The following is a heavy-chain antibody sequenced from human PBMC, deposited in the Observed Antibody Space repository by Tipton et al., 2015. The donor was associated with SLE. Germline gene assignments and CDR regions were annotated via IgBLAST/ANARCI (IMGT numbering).Heavy chain of an antibody. CDR1: GYSISSGYY. CDR2: IYTSGST. V-gene: IGHV4-61*09. J-gene: IGHJ6*02. Sequence: TLSLTCAVSGYSISSGYYWGWIRQPAGKGLEWIGHIYTSGSTNYNPSLKSRVTISVDTSKNQFSLKLSSVTAADTAVYYCARDRGITMVQGVIDGMDVWGQGTTVTVPS. D-gene: IGHD3-10*01. CDR3: ARDRGITMVQGVIDGMDV.